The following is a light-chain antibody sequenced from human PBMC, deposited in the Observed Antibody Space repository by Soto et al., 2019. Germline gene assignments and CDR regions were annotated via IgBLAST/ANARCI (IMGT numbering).Light chain of an antibody. CDR1: SSDVGAYNY. Sequence: QSALTQPASVSGSPGQSITISCTGTSSDVGAYNYVSWFQQHPGKAPKLMIYGVTNRPSGVSSRFSGSKSGNTASLTISGLQAEDEADYYCSSFTSSTTYVFGTGTKLTVL. CDR3: SSFTSSTTYV. V-gene: IGLV2-14*01. CDR2: GVT. J-gene: IGLJ1*01.